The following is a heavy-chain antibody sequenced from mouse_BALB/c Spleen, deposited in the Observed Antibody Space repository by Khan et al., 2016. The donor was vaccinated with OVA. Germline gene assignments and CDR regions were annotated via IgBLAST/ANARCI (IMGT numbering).Heavy chain of an antibody. CDR3: ARGNWQSYYFDN. J-gene: IGHJ2*01. D-gene: IGHD4-1*01. CDR1: GYTFTNYV. CDR2: INPYNGGT. Sequence: EVQLQQPGPELVKPGASVKMSCKASGYTFTNYVLHWVKQKPGQGLEWIGYINPYNGGTKYNEKFKGKATLASDKSSITANMELSSLTSEDSAVYYCARGNWQSYYFDNWGQGTTLTLSS. V-gene: IGHV1S136*01.